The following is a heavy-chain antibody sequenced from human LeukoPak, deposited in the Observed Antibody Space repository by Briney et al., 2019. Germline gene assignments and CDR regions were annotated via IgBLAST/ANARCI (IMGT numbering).Heavy chain of an antibody. Sequence: SETLSLTCTVSVGSISSYYWSWIRQPPGKGLEWIGYIYYSGSTNYNPSLKSRVTISVDTSKNQFSLKLSSVTAADTAVYYCARGGYYYGSGSYLDYWGQGTLVTVSS. CDR2: IYYSGST. D-gene: IGHD3-10*01. J-gene: IGHJ4*02. CDR1: VGSISSYY. V-gene: IGHV4-59*01. CDR3: ARGGYYYGSGSYLDY.